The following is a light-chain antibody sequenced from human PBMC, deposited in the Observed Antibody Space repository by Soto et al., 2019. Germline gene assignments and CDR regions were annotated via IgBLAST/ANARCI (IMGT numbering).Light chain of an antibody. V-gene: IGKV1-39*01. Sequence: IQMTQSPSSLSASVGDRVTMSCRASKNIVNNLNWYQQKPGKAPQLLIYSASNLQSGVPSRFSGSGSGTEFTLSISTLQPEDFATYYCQQSYSSPRTFGQGTKVEIK. CDR2: SAS. J-gene: IGKJ2*01. CDR1: KNIVNN. CDR3: QQSYSSPRT.